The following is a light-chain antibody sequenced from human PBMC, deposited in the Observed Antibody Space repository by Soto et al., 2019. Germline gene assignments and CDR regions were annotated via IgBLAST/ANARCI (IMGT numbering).Light chain of an antibody. CDR3: QQYDTYWT. V-gene: IGKV1-5*03. CDR2: KAS. CDR1: QSVRSW. Sequence: DIQMTQSPSTLSAYVGDRVTITCRASQSVRSWLAWYQQKPGKAPKLLMYKASSLESGVPSRFSGSGSGTEFTLTISSLQPDDFATYYCQQYDTYWTFGQGTKVEIK. J-gene: IGKJ1*01.